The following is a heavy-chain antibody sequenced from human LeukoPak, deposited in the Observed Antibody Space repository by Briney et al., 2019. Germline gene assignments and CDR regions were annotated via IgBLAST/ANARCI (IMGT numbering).Heavy chain of an antibody. CDR2: INSDGSST. D-gene: IGHD3-3*01. Sequence: GGSLRLSCAASGSTFSSYWMHWVRQAPGKGLVWVSRINSDGSSTSYADSVKGRFTISRDNAKNTLYLQMNSLRAEDTAVYYCMTGGHYSGTWGQGSLVTVSS. V-gene: IGHV3-74*01. CDR3: MTGGHYSGT. CDR1: GSTFSSYW. J-gene: IGHJ4*02.